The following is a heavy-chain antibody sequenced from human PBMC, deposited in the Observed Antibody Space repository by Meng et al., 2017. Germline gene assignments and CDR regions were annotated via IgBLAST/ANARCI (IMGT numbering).Heavy chain of an antibody. D-gene: IGHD6-13*01. CDR3: ARRSQGLGYSSSWMYYYYYGMDV. Sequence: ASVKVSCKASGYTFTSYGISWVRQAPGQGLEWMGWISAYNGNTNYAQKLQGRVTMTTDTSTSTAYMELRSLRSDDTAVYYCARRSQGLGYSSSWMYYYYYGMDVWGQGNMVNVDS. CDR1: GYTFTSYG. J-gene: IGHJ6*01. V-gene: IGHV1-18*01. CDR2: ISAYNGNT.